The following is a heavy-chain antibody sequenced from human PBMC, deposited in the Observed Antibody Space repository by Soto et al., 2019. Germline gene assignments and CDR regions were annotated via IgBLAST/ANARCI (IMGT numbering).Heavy chain of an antibody. V-gene: IGHV3-15*07. Sequence: EVQLVESGGGLVKPGGSLRLSCTVSGFIVSSAWMNWVRQAPGKGLEWVGRIKSKINGGTTDYAAPVQVTFTISLEDSKNMMYLQMESRRPEDTGVYYCTTAPQRVLSAEVARSWGQGTLVTVSS. CDR3: TTAPQRVLSAEVARS. CDR2: IKSKINGGTT. J-gene: IGHJ5*02. D-gene: IGHD2-15*01. CDR1: GFIVSSAW.